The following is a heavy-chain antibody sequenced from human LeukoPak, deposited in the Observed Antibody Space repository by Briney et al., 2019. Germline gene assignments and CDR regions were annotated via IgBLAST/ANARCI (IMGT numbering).Heavy chain of an antibody. CDR1: GFTFSSYA. D-gene: IGHD5-18*01. CDR2: ISGSGGST. CDR3: AKDLGVNTAMVHDAFDI. Sequence: GGSLRLSCAASGFTFSSYAMSWVRQAPGKGLEWVSAISGSGGSTYYADSVKGRFTIFRDNSKNTLYLQMNSLRAEDTAVYYCAKDLGVNTAMVHDAFDIWGQGTMVTVSS. V-gene: IGHV3-23*01. J-gene: IGHJ3*02.